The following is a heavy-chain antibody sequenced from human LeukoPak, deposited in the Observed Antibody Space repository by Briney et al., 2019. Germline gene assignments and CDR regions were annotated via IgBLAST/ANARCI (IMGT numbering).Heavy chain of an antibody. V-gene: IGHV7-4-1*01. Sequence: ASVKVSCKASGYTFTSYAMNWVRQAPGQGLEWMGWINTNTGTPTYAQGFTGRFVFSLDTSVSTAYLQIGSPKAEDTAVYYCARESKGGDYWGQGTLVTVSS. CDR1: GYTFTSYA. CDR2: INTNTGTP. CDR3: ARESKGGDY. J-gene: IGHJ4*02. D-gene: IGHD1-26*01.